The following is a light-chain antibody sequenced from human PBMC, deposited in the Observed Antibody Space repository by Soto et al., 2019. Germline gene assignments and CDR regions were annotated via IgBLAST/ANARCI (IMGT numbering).Light chain of an antibody. CDR2: VGTGGIVG. J-gene: IGLJ1*01. CDR1: SGYSNYK. V-gene: IGLV9-49*01. Sequence: QPVLTQPPSASASLGASVTLTCTLSSGYSNYKVDWYQQRPGKGPRFVMRVGTGGIVGSKGDGIPDRFSVLGSGLNRYLTIKNIQEEDESDYHCGADHGSGSYIGRVFVTGTKVTV. CDR3: GADHGSGSYIGRV.